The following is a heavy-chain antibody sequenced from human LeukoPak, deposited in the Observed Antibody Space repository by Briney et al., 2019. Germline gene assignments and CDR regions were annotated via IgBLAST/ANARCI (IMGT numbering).Heavy chain of an antibody. CDR3: ARLRFYDSSGYSPGYYMDV. J-gene: IGHJ6*03. D-gene: IGHD3-22*01. CDR2: IYAGGST. CDR1: GGSMFSYH. Sequence: PSETLSLTCTVSGGSMFSYHWSWVRQSAGEGLEWIGHIYAGGSTNYSPSLKSRVTMLVDTTKNQFSLKLKSVTAADTAVYYCARLRFYDSSGYSPGYYMDVWGKGTTVIVSS. V-gene: IGHV4-4*07.